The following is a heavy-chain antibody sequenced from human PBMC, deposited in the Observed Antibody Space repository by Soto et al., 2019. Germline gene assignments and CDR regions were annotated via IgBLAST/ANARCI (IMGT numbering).Heavy chain of an antibody. CDR2: ISAYNVNT. J-gene: IGHJ6*02. Sequence: QVQLVQSGAEVKKPGASVKVSCKASGYTFTSYGISWVRQAPGQGLEWMGWISAYNVNTNYAQKRQGRVTMTTDTSTSTADRELRSLRSDAAAVDYWARDRGAYGMDVWGQGTTVTVSS. V-gene: IGHV1-18*01. CDR3: ARDRGAYGMDV. CDR1: GYTFTSYG.